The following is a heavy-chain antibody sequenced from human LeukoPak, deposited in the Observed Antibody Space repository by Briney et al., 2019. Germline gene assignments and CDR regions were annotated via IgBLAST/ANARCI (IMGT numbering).Heavy chain of an antibody. CDR3: AKTTLRFLEWLSPNYYYYMDV. CDR1: GYTFTGYY. D-gene: IGHD3-3*01. J-gene: IGHJ6*03. V-gene: IGHV1-2*02. CDR2: INPNSGGT. Sequence: ASVKVSCKASGYTFTGYYMRWVRQAPGQGLEWMGWINPNSGGTNYAQKFQGRVTLTRDTSISTAYMELSRLRSDDTAVYYCAKTTLRFLEWLSPNYYYYMDVWGKGTTVTVSS.